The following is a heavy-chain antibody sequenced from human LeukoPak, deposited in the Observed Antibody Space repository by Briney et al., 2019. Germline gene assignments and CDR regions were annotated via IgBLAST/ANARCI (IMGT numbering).Heavy chain of an antibody. CDR3: ARGGEMTTFDY. V-gene: IGHV4-30-2*01. CDR2: IYHSGST. CDR1: GGSISSGGYY. Sequence: SETLSLTCTVSGGSISSGGYYWSWIRQPPGKGLEWIGYIYHSGSTYYNPSLKSRVTISVDRSKDQFSLKLSSVTAADTAVYYCARGGEMTTFDYWGQGTLVTVSS. D-gene: IGHD5-24*01. J-gene: IGHJ4*02.